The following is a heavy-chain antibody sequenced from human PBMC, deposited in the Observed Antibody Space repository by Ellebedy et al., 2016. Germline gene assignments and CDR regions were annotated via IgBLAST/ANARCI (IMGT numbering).Heavy chain of an antibody. J-gene: IGHJ4*02. CDR2: FSSSGSNT. CDR3: ARGVRVVGATTFDY. CDR1: GFTLGNYA. V-gene: IGHV3-23*01. D-gene: IGHD1-26*01. Sequence: GESLKISCAASGFTLGNYAMSWVRQAPGKGLEWVSAFSSSGSNTFYANSVRGRFTISRDTSKNTLYLEIHSLRAEDTATYYCARGVRVVGATTFDYWGQGTLVTVSS.